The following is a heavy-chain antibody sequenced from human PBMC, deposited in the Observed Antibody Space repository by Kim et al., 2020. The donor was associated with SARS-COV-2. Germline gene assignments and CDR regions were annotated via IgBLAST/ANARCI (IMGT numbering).Heavy chain of an antibody. Sequence: ADFVKGRFTISRDNAKNSLYVQMNSLRAEDTAVYYCARVGSTVAAGSIDYWGQGTLVTVSS. CDR3: ARVGSTVAAGSIDY. D-gene: IGHD6-13*01. V-gene: IGHV3-11*01. J-gene: IGHJ4*02.